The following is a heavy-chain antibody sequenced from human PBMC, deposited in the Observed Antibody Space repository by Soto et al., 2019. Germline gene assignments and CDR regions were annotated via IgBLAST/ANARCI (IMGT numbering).Heavy chain of an antibody. CDR1: GNIFTGYG. Sequence: GGSLRLSCAASGNIFTGYGMHWVRQPPGKGLEWVAVIWYDGGNKHYADSVKGRFTISRANSNNTVFLQMDSLRAEDTAVYYFARGYCSRTSCFVFAYWGQGTLVTVSS. J-gene: IGHJ4*02. CDR2: IWYDGGNK. CDR3: ARGYCSRTSCFVFAY. D-gene: IGHD2-2*01. V-gene: IGHV3-33*01.